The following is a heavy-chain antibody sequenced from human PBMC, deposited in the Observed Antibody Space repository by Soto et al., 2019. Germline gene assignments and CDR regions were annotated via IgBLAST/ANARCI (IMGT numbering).Heavy chain of an antibody. D-gene: IGHD2-2*03. CDR3: ARDRLDIVVVPAPDAFES. Sequence: ASVKVSCKASGYTFTSYGISWVRQAPGQGLEWMGWISAYNGNTNYAQKLQGRVTMTTDTSTSTAYMELRSLRSDDTAVYYCARDRLDIVVVPAPDAFESWGQGTMVTVSS. J-gene: IGHJ3*02. CDR2: ISAYNGNT. V-gene: IGHV1-18*01. CDR1: GYTFTSYG.